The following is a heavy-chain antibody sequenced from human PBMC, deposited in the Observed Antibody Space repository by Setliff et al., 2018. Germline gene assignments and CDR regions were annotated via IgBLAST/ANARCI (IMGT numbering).Heavy chain of an antibody. V-gene: IGHV3-23*01. CDR2: IRGRGGST. J-gene: IGHJ4*02. Sequence: GVLRLSCAASGFTFSNYAMNWVRQAPGRGLEWVSGIRGRGGSTYYIDSVKGRFTISRDNSRDTVFLQMNNVRTEDTALYYCARGEKYYSDSSGYSLDFWGQGTLVTVSS. CDR3: ARGEKYYSDSSGYSLDF. D-gene: IGHD3-22*01. CDR1: GFTFSNYA.